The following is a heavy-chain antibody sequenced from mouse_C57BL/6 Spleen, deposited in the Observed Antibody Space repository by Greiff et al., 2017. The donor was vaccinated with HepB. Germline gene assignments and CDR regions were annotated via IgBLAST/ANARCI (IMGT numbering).Heavy chain of an antibody. CDR1: GFTFSDYY. CDR3: ARQRDDYGYAMDY. CDR2: ISNGGGST. D-gene: IGHD2-4*01. Sequence: EVQWVESGGGLVQPGGSLKLSCAASGFTFSDYYMYWVRQTPEKRLGWVAYISNGGGSTYYPDTVKGRFTISRDNAKNTLYLQRSRLKSEDTSMYYCARQRDDYGYAMDYWGQGTPVTVSS. V-gene: IGHV5-12*01. J-gene: IGHJ4*01.